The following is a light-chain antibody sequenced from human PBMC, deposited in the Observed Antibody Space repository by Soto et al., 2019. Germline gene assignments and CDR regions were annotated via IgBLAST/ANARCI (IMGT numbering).Light chain of an antibody. J-gene: IGLJ1*01. CDR2: EGS. V-gene: IGLV2-23*01. CDR3: CSYAGSSTLYV. Sequence: QSALTQPASVSGSPGQSITIFCTGTSSDVGSYNLVSWYQQHPGKAPNLMIYEGSKRPSGVSNRFSGSKSGNTASLTISGLQAEDEADYYCCSYAGSSTLYVFGTGTKVTVL. CDR1: SSDVGSYNL.